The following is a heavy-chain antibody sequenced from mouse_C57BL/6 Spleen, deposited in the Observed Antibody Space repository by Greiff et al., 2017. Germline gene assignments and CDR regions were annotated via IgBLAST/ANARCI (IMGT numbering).Heavy chain of an antibody. J-gene: IGHJ2*01. D-gene: IGHD1-1*01. CDR2: IDPENGDT. V-gene: IGHV14-4*01. Sequence: VQLQQSGAELVRPGASVKLSCTASGFNIKDDYMHWVKQRPEQGLEWIGWIDPENGDTEYASKFQGKVTITADTSSNTAYLQLSSLTSEDTAVYYGTTPITTVVAYYCDYWGQGTTLTVSS. CDR3: TTPITTVVAYYCDY. CDR1: GFNIKDDY.